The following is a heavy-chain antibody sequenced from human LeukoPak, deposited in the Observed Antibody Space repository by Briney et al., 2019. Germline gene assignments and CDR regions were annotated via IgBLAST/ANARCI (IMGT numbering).Heavy chain of an antibody. CDR2: IYTSWST. V-gene: IGHV4-4*07. J-gene: IGHJ5*02. Sequence: PSETLSLTCTVTGGSISSYYWHWIRPPAAKGLEWIGHIYTSWSTNYNSSLKIRVTMSVGTSNNQFSVKLNSVIAADTAMYYCARTYSSSWSFKHNCFDPWGRGTLVTVSS. CDR1: GGSISSYY. D-gene: IGHD6-13*01. CDR3: ARTYSSSWSFKHNCFDP.